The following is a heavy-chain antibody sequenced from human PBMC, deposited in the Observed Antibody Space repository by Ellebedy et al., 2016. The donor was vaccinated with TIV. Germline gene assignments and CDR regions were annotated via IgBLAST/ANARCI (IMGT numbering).Heavy chain of an antibody. CDR2: IHTGGDT. Sequence: GGSLRLSCAASGFTVSYTYMSWVRQAPGKGLEWVSVIHTGGDTYYADSVKGRFTISRDSSKNTLFLQMNSLGAEDTAMYYCARRITGTYGDDAFDIWGQGTMVTVSS. V-gene: IGHV3-53*01. CDR3: ARRITGTYGDDAFDI. J-gene: IGHJ3*02. D-gene: IGHD1-20*01. CDR1: GFTVSYTY.